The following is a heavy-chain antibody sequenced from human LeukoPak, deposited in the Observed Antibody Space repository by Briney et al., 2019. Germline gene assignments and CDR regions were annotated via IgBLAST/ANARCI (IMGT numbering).Heavy chain of an antibody. CDR1: GGSISTYY. D-gene: IGHD5-18*01. CDR2: ISYSGST. J-gene: IGHJ4*02. V-gene: IGHV4-59*01. CDR3: ARAWRGIRGFDN. Sequence: PSETLSLTCTVSGGSISTYYWSWIRQPPGKGLEWIGYISYSGSTNYNPSLKSRVTISVDTSKNQISLNLSSVTAADTAVYYCARAWRGIRGFDNWGQGTLVTVSS.